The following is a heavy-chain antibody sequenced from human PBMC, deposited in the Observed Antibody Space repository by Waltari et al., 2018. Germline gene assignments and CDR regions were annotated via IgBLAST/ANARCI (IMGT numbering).Heavy chain of an antibody. CDR2: ISDGGATT. D-gene: IGHD1-26*01. Sequence: EVQLLESGGGLVQPGGSLRLSCAASGFTFTRYAMSWVRQAPGKGLEWVSSISDGGATTYYADSVKCRFAISRDSSKNTLYVQMNSLRVEDTAVYYCARHSGTYSQGWFDPWGQGTLVTVSS. CDR1: GFTFTRYA. V-gene: IGHV3-23*01. CDR3: ARHSGTYSQGWFDP. J-gene: IGHJ5*02.